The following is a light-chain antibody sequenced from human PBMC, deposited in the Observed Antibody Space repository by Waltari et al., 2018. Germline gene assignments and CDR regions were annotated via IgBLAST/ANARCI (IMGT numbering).Light chain of an antibody. Sequence: SSELTQDPAVSVALGQTVRITCQGDSLRSYYARWYQQKPGQAPVLVIDGKNNRPSGIPDRFSGSSSGNTASLTITGDQAEDEADYYCNSRNSSGNRVFGGGTKLTVL. V-gene: IGLV3-19*01. CDR1: SLRSYY. CDR2: GKN. J-gene: IGLJ3*02. CDR3: NSRNSSGNRV.